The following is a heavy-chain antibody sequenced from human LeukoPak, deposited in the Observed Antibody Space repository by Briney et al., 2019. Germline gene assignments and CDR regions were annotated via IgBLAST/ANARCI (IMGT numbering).Heavy chain of an antibody. J-gene: IGHJ4*02. D-gene: IGHD4-17*01. CDR2: IDYSGGSS. V-gene: IGHV3-48*03. CDR3: ARDERPRYYGDYEAY. Sequence: GGSLRLSCTVSGFTLSSYEMSWIRQAPGKGLEWVSSIDYSGGSSYYADSVKGRFTISRDNAKNSLYLQKNSLRAEDTAVYYCARDERPRYYGDYEAYWGQGTLVTVSS. CDR1: GFTLSSYE.